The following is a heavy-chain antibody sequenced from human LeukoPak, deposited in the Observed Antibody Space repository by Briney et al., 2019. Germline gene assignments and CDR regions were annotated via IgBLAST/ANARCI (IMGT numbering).Heavy chain of an antibody. CDR2: IRYDGSNK. J-gene: IGHJ4*02. CDR3: AKSPGPYGSGSYYKDY. V-gene: IGHV3-30*02. CDR1: GFTFSSYG. D-gene: IGHD3-10*01. Sequence: GGSLRLSCAASGFTFSSYGMHWVRQAPGKGLEWVAFIRYDGSNKYYADSVKGRFTISRDNSKNTLYLQMNSLRAEDTAVYYCAKSPGPYGSGSYYKDYWGQGTLVTVSS.